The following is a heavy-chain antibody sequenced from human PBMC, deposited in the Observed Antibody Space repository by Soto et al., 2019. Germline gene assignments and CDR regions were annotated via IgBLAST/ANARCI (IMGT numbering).Heavy chain of an antibody. CDR2: IHSGGSRI. V-gene: IGHV3-48*03. J-gene: IGHJ6*02. CDR1: GFTFSTYH. Sequence: EVQLVESGGGLVQPEGSLILSCAASGFTFSTYHMNWVRQAPGKGLEWVSYIHSGGSRIYYADSVKGRFTISRDNAKNSLYLQMNSLRAEDTAVYYCARDGSTVTTNYHYAMDVWGQGTTVTVSS. CDR3: ARDGSTVTTNYHYAMDV. D-gene: IGHD4-17*01.